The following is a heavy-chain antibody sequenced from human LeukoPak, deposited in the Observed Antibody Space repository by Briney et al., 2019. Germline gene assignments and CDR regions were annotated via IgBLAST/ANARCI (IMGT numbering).Heavy chain of an antibody. CDR2: IYYSGST. D-gene: IGHD6-19*01. J-gene: IGHJ4*02. CDR3: ARAVGRAQRLYYFDY. CDR1: GGSISSGGYY. V-gene: IGHV4-61*08. Sequence: PSQTLSLTCTVSGGSISSGGYYWSWIRQPPGKGLEWIGYIYYSGSTNYNPSLKSRVTISVDTSKNQFSLKLSSVTAADTAVYYCARAVGRAQRLYYFDYWGQGTLVTVSS.